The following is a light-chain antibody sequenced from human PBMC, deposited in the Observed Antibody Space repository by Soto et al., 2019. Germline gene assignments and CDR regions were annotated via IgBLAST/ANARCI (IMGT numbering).Light chain of an antibody. J-gene: IGKJ5*01. CDR1: QSVGSSY. Sequence: EIVMTQSPATLSVSPGERATLSCRASQSVGSSYLAWYQQKPGQAPRLLIYGASSRATGIPDRFSGSGSGTDFILTISRLEPEDFAVYYCQQYGSSPRGTFGQGTRLEIK. V-gene: IGKV3-20*01. CDR3: QQYGSSPRGT. CDR2: GAS.